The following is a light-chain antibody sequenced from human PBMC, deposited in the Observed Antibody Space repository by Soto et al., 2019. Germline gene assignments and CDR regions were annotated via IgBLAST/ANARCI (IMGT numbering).Light chain of an antibody. CDR3: QSYDSTLSARYV. CDR2: GTI. CDR1: SSNIGAGYD. J-gene: IGLJ1*01. Sequence: QSVLTQPPSVSGAPGQRVTISCTGSSSNIGAGYDVHWYQQRPETAPKLPIFGTINRPSGVPDRFSGSKSGTSASLAITGLQAEDEGDYYGQSYDSTLSARYVFGTGTKLTGL. V-gene: IGLV1-40*01.